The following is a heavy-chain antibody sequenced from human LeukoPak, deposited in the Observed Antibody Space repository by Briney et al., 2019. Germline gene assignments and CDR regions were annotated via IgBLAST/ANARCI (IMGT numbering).Heavy chain of an antibody. CDR1: GGTFSSYA. D-gene: IGHD1/OR15-1a*01. CDR3: ASPQVEHDAFDI. Sequence: ASVKVSCKASGGTFSSYAISWVRQAPGQGLEWMGRIIPIFGTANYAQKFQRRVTITTHESTGTAYMELSSLRSEDTAVYYCASPQVEHDAFDIWGQGTMVTVSS. V-gene: IGHV1-69*05. CDR2: IIPIFGTA. J-gene: IGHJ3*02.